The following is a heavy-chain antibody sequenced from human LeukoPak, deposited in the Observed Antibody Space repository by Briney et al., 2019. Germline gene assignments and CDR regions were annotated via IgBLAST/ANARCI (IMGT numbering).Heavy chain of an antibody. CDR3: ARVSSMGAVYYFDY. D-gene: IGHD1-26*01. CDR1: GLTSSSYS. CDR2: ISSSSSYI. Sequence: GGSLRLSCAASGLTSSSYSMNWVRQAPGKGLEWVSSISSSSSYIYYADSVKGRFTISRDNAKNSLYLQMNSLRAEDTAVYYCARVSSMGAVYYFDYWGQGTLVTVSS. V-gene: IGHV3-21*01. J-gene: IGHJ4*02.